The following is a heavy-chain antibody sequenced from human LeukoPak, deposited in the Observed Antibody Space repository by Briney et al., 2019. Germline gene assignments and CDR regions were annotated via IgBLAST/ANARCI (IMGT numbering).Heavy chain of an antibody. D-gene: IGHD1-1*01. CDR1: GYSFTSYW. Sequence: GESLKISCKGSGYSFTSYWIGWVRQMPGKGLEWMGIIYPGDSDTRYSPSFQGQVTISADKSISTAYLQWSSLKASDTAMYYCARRVSLKKYNWNARFDPWGQGTLVTASS. CDR2: IYPGDSDT. J-gene: IGHJ5*02. V-gene: IGHV5-51*01. CDR3: ARRVSLKKYNWNARFDP.